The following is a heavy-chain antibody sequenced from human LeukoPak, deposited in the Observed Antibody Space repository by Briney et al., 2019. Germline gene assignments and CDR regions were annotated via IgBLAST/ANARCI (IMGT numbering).Heavy chain of an antibody. J-gene: IGHJ4*02. CDR1: GGSISSGDYY. Sequence: PSETLSLTCTVSGGSISSGDYYWGWIRQPPGKGLEWIGSIYYSGNTYYNPSLKSRVTISVDTSKNQFSLKLSSVTAADTAVYYCARQDYDFWSGYQRRFDYWGQGTLVTVSS. CDR2: IYYSGNT. D-gene: IGHD3-3*01. CDR3: ARQDYDFWSGYQRRFDY. V-gene: IGHV4-39*01.